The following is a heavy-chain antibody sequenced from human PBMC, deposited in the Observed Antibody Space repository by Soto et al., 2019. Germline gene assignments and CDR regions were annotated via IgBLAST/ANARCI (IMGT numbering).Heavy chain of an antibody. V-gene: IGHV1-2*02. J-gene: IGHJ4*02. CDR1: GYTFTGNY. CDR3: GRGRSGQIVVFY. Sequence: ASVKLSCKDCGYTFTGNYIHWVRQAPEQGPEWMGEIGPESGATRYAQRFQGRVTMTRDMSITTVYMELNNLSPDDTAVYYCGRGRSGQIVVFYWGQGTPVTVSS. D-gene: IGHD1-26*01. CDR2: IGPESGAT.